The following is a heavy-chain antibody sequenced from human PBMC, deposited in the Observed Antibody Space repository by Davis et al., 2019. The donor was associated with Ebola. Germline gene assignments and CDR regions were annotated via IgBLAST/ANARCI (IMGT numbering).Heavy chain of an antibody. CDR3: AKDPKIGGAFFDY. J-gene: IGHJ4*02. Sequence: GESLKISCAASGFTFSTYAMHWVRQAPGQGLEWVAVISSDGHTEYYADSVRGRFTISRDNSKNTLYLQMNSLRAEDTAVYYCAKDPKIGGAFFDYWGQGTLVTVSS. V-gene: IGHV3-30-3*01. D-gene: IGHD3-16*01. CDR1: GFTFSTYA. CDR2: ISSDGHTE.